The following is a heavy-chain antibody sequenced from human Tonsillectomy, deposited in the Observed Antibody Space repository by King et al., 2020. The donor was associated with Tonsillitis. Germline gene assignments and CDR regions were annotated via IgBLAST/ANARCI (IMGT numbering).Heavy chain of an antibody. Sequence: VQLVESGGGLVQPGRSLRLSCAASGFTFDDYAMHWVRQAPGKGLEWVSGISWNSDSIGYADSVKGRFTISRDNAKNSLYLQMNSLRAEDTALYYCEKDNGLYYYYMDVWGKGTTVTVSS. V-gene: IGHV3-9*01. J-gene: IGHJ6*03. CDR2: ISWNSDSI. D-gene: IGHD3/OR15-3a*01. CDR1: GFTFDDYA. CDR3: EKDNGLYYYYMDV.